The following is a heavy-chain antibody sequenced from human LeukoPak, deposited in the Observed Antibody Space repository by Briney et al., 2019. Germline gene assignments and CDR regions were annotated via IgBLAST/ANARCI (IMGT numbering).Heavy chain of an antibody. CDR1: GFTFDDYA. J-gene: IGHJ6*03. D-gene: IGHD1-1*01. CDR3: AKVRENWNYYYRDV. CDR2: ISWDGGST. V-gene: IGHV3-43D*03. Sequence: GGSLRLSCAASGFTFDDYAMHWVRQAPGKGLEWVSLISWDGGSTYYADSVKGRFTISRDNSKNSLYLQMNSLRAEDTALYYCAKVRENWNYYYRDVWGKGTTVTVSS.